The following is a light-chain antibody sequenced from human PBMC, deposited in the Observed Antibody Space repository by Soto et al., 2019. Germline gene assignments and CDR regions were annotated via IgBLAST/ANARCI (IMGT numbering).Light chain of an antibody. CDR2: RAS. V-gene: IGKV3-15*01. CDR1: QNIYSN. CDR3: QHYGSSPSVIT. J-gene: IGKJ5*01. Sequence: IVMTQSPATLSVSPGERATLSCRASQNIYSNVAWYQQRPGQAPRLLIYRASTRAPGIPARFTGSGSGTDFTLTITRLEPEDFAVYYCQHYGSSPSVITFGQGTRLEIK.